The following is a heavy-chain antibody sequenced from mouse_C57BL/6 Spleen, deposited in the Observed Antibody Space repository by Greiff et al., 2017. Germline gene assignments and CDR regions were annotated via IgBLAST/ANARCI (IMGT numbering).Heavy chain of an antibody. D-gene: IGHD1-1*01. J-gene: IGHJ1*03. CDR1: GYTFTSYW. CDR2: IDPSDSYT. V-gene: IGHV1-69*01. CDR3: ARHGSGYFDV. Sequence: QQSGAELVMPGASVKLSCKASGYTFTSYWMHWVKQRPGQGLEWIGEIDPSDSYTNYNQKFKGKSTLTVDKSSSTAYMQLSSLTSEDSAVYYCARHGSGYFDVWGTGTTVTVSS.